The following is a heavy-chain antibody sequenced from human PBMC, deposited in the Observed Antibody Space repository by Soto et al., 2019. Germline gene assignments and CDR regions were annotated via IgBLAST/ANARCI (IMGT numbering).Heavy chain of an antibody. V-gene: IGHV3-9*01. CDR2: ISWNSGSI. CDR1: GFTFDDYA. Sequence: EVQLVESGGGLVQPGRSLRLSCAASGFTFDDYAMHWVRQAPGKGLEWVSGISWNSGSIGYADSVKGRFTISRDNDKNSLYLQMNSLRAEDTALYYCAKDIDGVVGANGFDYWGQGTLVTVSS. CDR3: AKDIDGVVGANGFDY. J-gene: IGHJ4*02. D-gene: IGHD1-26*01.